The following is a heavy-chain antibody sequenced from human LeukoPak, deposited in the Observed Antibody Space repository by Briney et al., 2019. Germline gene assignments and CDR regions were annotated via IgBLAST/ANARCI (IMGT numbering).Heavy chain of an antibody. D-gene: IGHD5-18*01. J-gene: IGHJ6*03. CDR1: GGTFSSYA. V-gene: IGHV1-69*05. CDR2: IIPIFGTA. CDR3: ARVKWDAYSYDTYYYYYYMDV. Sequence: SVKVSCKASGGTFSSYAISWVRQAPGQGLEWMGGIIPIFGTANYAQKFQGRVTITTDESTSTAYMELSSLRSEDTAVYYCARVKWDAYSYDTYYYYYYMDVWGKGTTVTVSS.